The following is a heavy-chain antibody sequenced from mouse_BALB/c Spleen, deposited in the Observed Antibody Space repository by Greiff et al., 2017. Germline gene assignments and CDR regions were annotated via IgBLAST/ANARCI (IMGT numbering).Heavy chain of an antibody. CDR2: IYPGDGDT. D-gene: IGHD2-1*01. Sequence: VQRVESGAELARPGASVKLSCKASGYTFTSYWMQWVKQRPGQGLEWIGAIYPGDGDTRYTQKFKGKATLTADKSSSTAYMQLSSLASEDSAVYYCARSDGNFYFDYWGQGTTLTVSS. CDR3: ARSDGNFYFDY. J-gene: IGHJ2*01. V-gene: IGHV1-87*01. CDR1: GYTFTSYW.